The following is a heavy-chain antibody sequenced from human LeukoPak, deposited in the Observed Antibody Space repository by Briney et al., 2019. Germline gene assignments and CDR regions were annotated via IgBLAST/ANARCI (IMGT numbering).Heavy chain of an antibody. D-gene: IGHD3-22*01. CDR2: INYSGST. CDR3: ARARVSDTSGPYFGYFYDMDV. Sequence: SETLSLTCTVSNGSISPYYWTWIRQPPGKGLEYIGYINYSGSTKYNASLKSRLTISVGTSKNQFFLELSSVTAADTAVYYCARARVSDTSGPYFGYFYDMDVWGKGTTVIVSS. J-gene: IGHJ6*03. V-gene: IGHV4-59*01. CDR1: NGSISPYY.